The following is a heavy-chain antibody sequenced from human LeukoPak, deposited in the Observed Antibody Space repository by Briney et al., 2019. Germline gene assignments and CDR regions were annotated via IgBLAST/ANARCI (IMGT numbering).Heavy chain of an antibody. V-gene: IGHV1-69*06. CDR1: GYTFTGYY. CDR2: IIPIFGTA. D-gene: IGHD3-22*01. Sequence: ASVKVSCKASGYTFTGYYMHWVQQAPGQGLEWMGGIIPIFGTANYAQKFQGRVTITADKSTSTAYMELSSLRSEDTAVYYCARGYDSSGHFDYWGQGTLVTVSS. CDR3: ARGYDSSGHFDY. J-gene: IGHJ4*02.